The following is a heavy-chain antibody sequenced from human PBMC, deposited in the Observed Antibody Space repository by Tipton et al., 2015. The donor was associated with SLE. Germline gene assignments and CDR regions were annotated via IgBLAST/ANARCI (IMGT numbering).Heavy chain of an antibody. CDR3: ARGFTYYYDSSGSDAFDI. J-gene: IGHJ3*02. D-gene: IGHD3-22*01. V-gene: IGHV1-69*13. CDR1: GYTFTSYD. Sequence: QSGAEVKKPGASVKVSCKASGYTFTSYDINWVRQATGQGLEWMGGIIPIFGTANYAQKFQGRVTITADESTSTAYMELSSLRSEDTAVYYCARGFTYYYDSSGSDAFDIWGQGTMVTVSS. CDR2: IIPIFGTA.